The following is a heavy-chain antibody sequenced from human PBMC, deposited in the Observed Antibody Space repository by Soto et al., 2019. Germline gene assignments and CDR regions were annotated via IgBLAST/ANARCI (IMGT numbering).Heavy chain of an antibody. Sequence: GGSLRLSCAASGFTFSSYGMHWVRQAPGKGLEWVAVIWYDGSNKYYADSVKGRFTISRDNSKNTLYLQMNSLRAEDTAVYYCARDFYSSSLYYGMDVWGQGTTVTV. CDR1: GFTFSSYG. CDR2: IWYDGSNK. J-gene: IGHJ6*02. V-gene: IGHV3-33*01. CDR3: ARDFYSSSLYYGMDV. D-gene: IGHD6-13*01.